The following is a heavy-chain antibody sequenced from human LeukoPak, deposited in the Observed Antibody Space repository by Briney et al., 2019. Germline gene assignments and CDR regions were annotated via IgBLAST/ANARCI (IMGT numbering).Heavy chain of an antibody. J-gene: IGHJ4*02. CDR2: ISSSSSYI. CDR1: GFTFSSYS. D-gene: IGHD2-2*02. V-gene: IGHV3-21*01. CDR3: ARAAGIPYYFDY. Sequence: GGSLRLSCAASGFTFSSYSMNWVRQAPGKGLEWVSSISSSSSYIYYVDSVKGRFTISRDNAKNSLYLQMNSLRAEDTAVYYCARAAGIPYYFDYWGQGTLVTVSS.